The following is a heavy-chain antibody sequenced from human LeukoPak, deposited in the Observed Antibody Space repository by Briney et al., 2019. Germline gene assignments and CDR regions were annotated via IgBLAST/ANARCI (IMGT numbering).Heavy chain of an antibody. CDR3: ARVVAGYSSSWSTNYYYYYYMDV. J-gene: IGHJ6*03. Sequence: SETLSLTCAVYGGSFSGYYWSWIRQPPGKGLEWIGEINHSGSTNYNPSLKSRVTISVDTSKNQFFLKLSSVTAADTALYYCARVVAGYSSSWSTNYYYYYYMDVWGKGTTVTVSS. D-gene: IGHD6-13*01. CDR2: INHSGST. CDR1: GGSFSGYY. V-gene: IGHV4-34*01.